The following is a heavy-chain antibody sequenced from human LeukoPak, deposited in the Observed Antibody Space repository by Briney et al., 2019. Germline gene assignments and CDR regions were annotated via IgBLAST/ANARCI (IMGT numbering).Heavy chain of an antibody. V-gene: IGHV4-30-4*01. Sequence: SQTLSLTCTVSGGSISSGDYYWSWIRQPPGKGLEWIGYIYYSGSTYYNPSLKSRVTTSVDTSKNQFSLKLSSVTAADTAVYYCAREGYYDSSGYFQRHDAFDIWGQGTMVTVSS. CDR2: IYYSGST. J-gene: IGHJ3*02. CDR1: GGSISSGDYY. D-gene: IGHD3-22*01. CDR3: AREGYYDSSGYFQRHDAFDI.